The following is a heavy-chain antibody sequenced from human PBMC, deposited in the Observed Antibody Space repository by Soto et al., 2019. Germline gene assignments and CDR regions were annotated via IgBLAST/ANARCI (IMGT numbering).Heavy chain of an antibody. J-gene: IGHJ6*02. Sequence: QVQLVQSGAEVKKPGSSVKVSCKASGGTFSSYAISWVRQAPGQGLEWMGGIIPIFGTANYAQKFQGRVTITADESTSTAYMELSSLRSEDTAVYYCARAHEDIVVVVAATPSEYYYYGMDVWGQGTTVTVSS. CDR2: IIPIFGTA. CDR1: GGTFSSYA. D-gene: IGHD2-15*01. V-gene: IGHV1-69*01. CDR3: ARAHEDIVVVVAATPSEYYYYGMDV.